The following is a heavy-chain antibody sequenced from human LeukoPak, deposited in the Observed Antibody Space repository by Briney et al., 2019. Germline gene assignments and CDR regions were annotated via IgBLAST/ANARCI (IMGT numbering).Heavy chain of an antibody. CDR3: AKDLGHDSSGYSFDY. V-gene: IGHV3-23*01. D-gene: IGHD3-22*01. CDR2: ISGSVGST. J-gene: IGHJ4*02. Sequence: LSGGSLILSCAASGFTFSSYAMSWVRQAPGKGLEWVSSISGSVGSTYYADSVKGRFTIPRDNSKNTLYLQMDSLRAEDTAVYYCAKDLGHDSSGYSFDYWGQGTLVTVSS. CDR1: GFTFSSYA.